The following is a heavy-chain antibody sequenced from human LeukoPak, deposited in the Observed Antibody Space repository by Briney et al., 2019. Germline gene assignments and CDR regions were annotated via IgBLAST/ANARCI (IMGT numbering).Heavy chain of an antibody. CDR2: IKQDGSEK. D-gene: IGHD4-17*01. CDR3: ARETTVTTPFDY. Sequence: PGGSLRLSCAASGFTFSSYGMHWVRQAPGKGLEWVAKIKQDGSEKYYVDSVKGRFTISRDNAKNSLYLQMNSLRAEDTAVYYCARETTVTTPFDYWGQGTLVTVSS. CDR1: GFTFSSYG. V-gene: IGHV3-7*01. J-gene: IGHJ4*02.